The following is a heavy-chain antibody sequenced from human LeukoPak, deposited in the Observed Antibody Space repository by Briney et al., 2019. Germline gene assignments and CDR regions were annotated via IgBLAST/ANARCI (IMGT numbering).Heavy chain of an antibody. CDR2: INHSVST. CDR3: ARRRLIIKYSRVGDSSSWPAFDY. V-gene: IGHV4-34*01. D-gene: IGHD6-13*01. Sequence: SETLSLTCAVYGGSFSVYYWSWIRQPPGKGLEWSGEINHSVSTNYNPSLRSSVTISVDTSKQQSCPKVSSVTAADTDVYYCARRRLIIKYSRVGDSSSWPAFDYWGQGTMVTVSS. CDR1: GGSFSVYY. J-gene: IGHJ4*02.